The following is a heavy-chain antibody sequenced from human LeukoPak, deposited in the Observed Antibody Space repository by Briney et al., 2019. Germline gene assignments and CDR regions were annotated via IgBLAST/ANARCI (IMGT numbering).Heavy chain of an antibody. CDR2: IYYSGST. V-gene: IGHV4-31*03. D-gene: IGHD6-6*01. Sequence: SQTLSLTCTVSGGSISSGGYYWSWIRQHPGKGLEWIGYIYYSGSTYYNPSLKSRVTISVDTSKNQFSLKLSSVTAADTAVYYCARVVTLKLSSSRAFDIWGQGTMVTVSS. CDR3: ARVVTLKLSSSRAFDI. CDR1: GGSISSGGYY. J-gene: IGHJ3*02.